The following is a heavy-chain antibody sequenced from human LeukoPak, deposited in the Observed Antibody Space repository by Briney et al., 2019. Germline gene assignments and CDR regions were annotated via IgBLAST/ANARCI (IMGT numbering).Heavy chain of an antibody. Sequence: SETLSLTCTVSGGSVTRSSYYWGWIRQPAGKGLEFIGSIYYSGTTYYNPSLESRVTMSVDTSKNQFSLRLSSVTAADTAVYYCARVGSSGYWHYFDNWGQGALVTVSS. CDR3: ARVGSSGYWHYFDN. V-gene: IGHV4-39*01. CDR2: IYYSGTT. CDR1: GGSVTRSSYY. J-gene: IGHJ4*02. D-gene: IGHD3-22*01.